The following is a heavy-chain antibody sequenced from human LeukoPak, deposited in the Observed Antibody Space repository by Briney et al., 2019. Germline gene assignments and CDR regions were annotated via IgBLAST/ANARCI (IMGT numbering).Heavy chain of an antibody. V-gene: IGHV3-20*04. CDR3: ARDRGNQRGYYYYYMDV. CDR2: INWNGDNT. D-gene: IGHD1-14*01. Sequence: GGSLRLSCAAPGFTFDDSGMSWVRQAPGKGLEWVSGINWNGDNTGYADSVKGRFTISRDNAKNSLYLQMNSLRAEDTAVYYCARDRGNQRGYYYYYMDVWGKGTTVTVSS. CDR1: GFTFDDSG. J-gene: IGHJ6*03.